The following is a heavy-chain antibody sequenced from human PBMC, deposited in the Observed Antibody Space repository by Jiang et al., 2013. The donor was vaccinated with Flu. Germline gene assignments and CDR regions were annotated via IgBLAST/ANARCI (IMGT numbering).Heavy chain of an antibody. D-gene: IGHD3/OR15-3a*01. Sequence: GLLKPSETLSLTCTVSGGSIRSYYWSWVRQPPGKGLEWIGYIYHSGSTNYNPSLKSRVTISVDTSKNQFSLKLSSVTAADTAVYYCARWTTHGGPFDYWGQGTLVTVSS. CDR2: IYHSGST. V-gene: IGHV4-59*08. CDR1: GGSIRSYY. J-gene: IGHJ4*02. CDR3: ARWTTHGGPFDY.